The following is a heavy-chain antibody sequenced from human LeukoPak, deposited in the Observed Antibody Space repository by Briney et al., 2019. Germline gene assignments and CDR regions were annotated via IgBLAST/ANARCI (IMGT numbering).Heavy chain of an antibody. Sequence: GGSLRLSCAASGFTFTKYWMTWVRQAPGKGLEWVGNIKQDGSDKNYMDSVKGRFTISRDNTKNSVYLQMSSLRAEDTAVYYCARDRAELGLDYWGQGTLVTVSS. V-gene: IGHV3-7*01. CDR1: GFTFTKYW. CDR3: ARDRAELGLDY. J-gene: IGHJ4*02. D-gene: IGHD6-6*01. CDR2: IKQDGSDK.